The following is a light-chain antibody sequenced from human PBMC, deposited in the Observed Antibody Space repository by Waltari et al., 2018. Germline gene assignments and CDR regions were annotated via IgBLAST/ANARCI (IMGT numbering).Light chain of an antibody. Sequence: EIVLTQSSGTLSFSQGERDTLSCQAIQSPSSTYLASYQQKPGQAPRLLIYGASSRATGIPDRFSGSGSGTDFTLSISRLEPEDSAVYYCQQYGRSPYTFGQGTKLEIK. V-gene: IGKV3-20*01. CDR2: GAS. CDR1: QSPSSTY. CDR3: QQYGRSPYT. J-gene: IGKJ2*01.